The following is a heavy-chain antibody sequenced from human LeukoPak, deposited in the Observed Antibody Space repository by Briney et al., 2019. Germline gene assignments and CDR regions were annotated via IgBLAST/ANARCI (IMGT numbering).Heavy chain of an antibody. Sequence: GGSLRLSCAASGFTFSSYGMHWVRQAPGKGLEWVAVIWYDGSNKYYADSVKGRFTISRDNSKNTLYLQMNSLRAEDTAVYYCARPRDSSDYYYTSPFDYWGQGTLVTVSS. D-gene: IGHD3-22*01. CDR2: IWYDGSNK. CDR3: ARPRDSSDYYYTSPFDY. J-gene: IGHJ4*02. V-gene: IGHV3-33*08. CDR1: GFTFSSYG.